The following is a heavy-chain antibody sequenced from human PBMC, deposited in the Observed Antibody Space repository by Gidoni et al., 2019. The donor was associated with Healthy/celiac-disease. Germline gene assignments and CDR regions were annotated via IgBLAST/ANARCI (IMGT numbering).Heavy chain of an antibody. CDR1: GFTFSDYY. J-gene: IGHJ6*02. CDR2: ISSSGSTI. Sequence: QVQLVESGGGLVKPGGSLRPSCAASGFTFSDYYMSWIRQAPGKGLEWVSYISSSGSTIYYADSVKGRFTISRDNAKNSLYLQMNSLRAEDTAVYYCARDECGRYCSSTPYYYGMDVWGQGTTVTVSS. D-gene: IGHD2-2*01. V-gene: IGHV3-11*01. CDR3: ARDECGRYCSSTPYYYGMDV.